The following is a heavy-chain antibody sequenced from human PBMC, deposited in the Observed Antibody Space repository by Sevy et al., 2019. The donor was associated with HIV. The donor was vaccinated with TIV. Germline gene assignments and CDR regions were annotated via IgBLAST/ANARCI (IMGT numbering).Heavy chain of an antibody. Sequence: SETLSLTCTVSGGSVSSGSYYWSWIRQPPGKGLEWIGYIYYSGSTNYNPSLKSRVTISVDTSKNQFSLKLSSVTAADTAVYYCARSQYCSGGICYSDFDYWGQGTLVTVSS. CDR1: GGSVSSGSYY. V-gene: IGHV4-61*01. D-gene: IGHD2-15*01. J-gene: IGHJ4*02. CDR2: IYYSGST. CDR3: ARSQYCSGGICYSDFDY.